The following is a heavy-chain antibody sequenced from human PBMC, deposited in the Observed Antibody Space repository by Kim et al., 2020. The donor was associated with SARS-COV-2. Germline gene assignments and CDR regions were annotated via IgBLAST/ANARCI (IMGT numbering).Heavy chain of an antibody. V-gene: IGHV4-34*01. J-gene: IGHJ4*02. CDR3: ARGAIFGGAYGDY. Sequence: STPSLKSRVTISVDTSKNQFSLQLSSVTAADTAVYYCARGAIFGGAYGDYWGQGTLVTVSS. D-gene: IGHD3-3*01.